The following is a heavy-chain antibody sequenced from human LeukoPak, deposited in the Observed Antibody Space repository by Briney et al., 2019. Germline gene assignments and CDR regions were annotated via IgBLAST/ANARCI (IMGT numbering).Heavy chain of an antibody. V-gene: IGHV4-4*07. CDR1: GGSISNYY. D-gene: IGHD3-22*01. J-gene: IGHJ4*02. CDR2: IYTTGST. CDR3: ARELHYYVTGGSRDPLHYCDY. Sequence: PSETLSLTCTVSGGSISNYYWTWIRQPAGKGLEWIGRIYTTGSTNYNPSLKSRVTISLDMSKNQFSLKLSSVTAADTAVYYRARELHYYVTGGSRDPLHYCDYWGQGTLVTVSS.